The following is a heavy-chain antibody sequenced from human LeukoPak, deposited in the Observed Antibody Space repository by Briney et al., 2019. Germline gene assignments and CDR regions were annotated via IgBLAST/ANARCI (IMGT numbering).Heavy chain of an antibody. CDR2: ISYDGSNK. CDR1: GFTFSSYA. D-gene: IGHD1-26*01. V-gene: IGHV3-30-3*01. Sequence: PGGSLRLSCAASGFTFSSYAMPWVRQAPGKGLEGGAVISYDGSNKYYAHSVKGRFTSSRVNAKSSLYLPLNSLRAEATALYYCARVGSAYSFDYWGQGPLVTVSS. J-gene: IGHJ4*02. CDR3: ARVGSAYSFDY.